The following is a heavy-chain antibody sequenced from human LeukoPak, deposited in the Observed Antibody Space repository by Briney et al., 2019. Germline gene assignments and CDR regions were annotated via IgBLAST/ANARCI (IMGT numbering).Heavy chain of an antibody. J-gene: IGHJ4*02. V-gene: IGHV4-39*01. D-gene: IGHD5-24*01. CDR3: ARRIRDGYNPFYFDY. Sequence: PSETLSLTCIVSGGSISSSSYYWGWVRQPPGKGLEWIGSIYYSGSTYYNPSLRSRVTIFGDLSKNQFSLRLSSLTAADTAVYYCARRIRDGYNPFYFDYWGQGTLVTVSS. CDR2: IYYSGST. CDR1: GGSISSSSYY.